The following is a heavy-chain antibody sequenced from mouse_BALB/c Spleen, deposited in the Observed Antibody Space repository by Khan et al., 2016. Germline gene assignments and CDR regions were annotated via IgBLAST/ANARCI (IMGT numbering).Heavy chain of an antibody. CDR2: ISDGGSDT. Sequence: EVELVESGGGLVKPGGSLKLSCAASGFTFSDYYMYWVRQTPEKRLEWVATISDGGSDTYYSDSVKGRFTISRDNAKNNLYLQMSSLTSEDTAMYYCARALYGYDYAMDYWGQGTSVTVSS. CDR3: ARALYGYDYAMDY. J-gene: IGHJ4*01. V-gene: IGHV5-4*02. D-gene: IGHD2-2*01. CDR1: GFTFSDYY.